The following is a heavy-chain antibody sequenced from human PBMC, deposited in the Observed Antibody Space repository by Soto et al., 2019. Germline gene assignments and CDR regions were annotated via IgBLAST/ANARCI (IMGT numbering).Heavy chain of an antibody. V-gene: IGHV1-3*01. CDR3: ARAITIFGVVIMAHGDWFDP. Sequence: ASVKVSCKASGYTFTSYAMHWVRQAPGQRLEWMGWINAGNGNTKYSQKFQGRVTITRDTSASTAYMELSSLRSEDTAVYYCARAITIFGVVIMAHGDWFDPWGQGTLVPVSS. J-gene: IGHJ5*02. CDR2: INAGNGNT. CDR1: GYTFTSYA. D-gene: IGHD3-3*01.